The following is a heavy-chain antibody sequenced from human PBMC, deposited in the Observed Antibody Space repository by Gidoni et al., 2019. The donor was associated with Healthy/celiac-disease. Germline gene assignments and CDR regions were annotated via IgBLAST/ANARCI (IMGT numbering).Heavy chain of an antibody. Sequence: QVQLVESGGGVVQPGRSLRLSCAASGFPFRSYAMHWFRQAPGKGLEWVAVISYDGSNKYYADSVKGRFTISRDNSKNTLYLKMNSLRAEDTAVYYCARDFGGRYSSSSKGLYYYYGMDVWGQGTTVTVSS. D-gene: IGHD6-6*01. V-gene: IGHV3-30-3*01. CDR1: GFPFRSYA. J-gene: IGHJ6*02. CDR3: ARDFGGRYSSSSKGLYYYYGMDV. CDR2: ISYDGSNK.